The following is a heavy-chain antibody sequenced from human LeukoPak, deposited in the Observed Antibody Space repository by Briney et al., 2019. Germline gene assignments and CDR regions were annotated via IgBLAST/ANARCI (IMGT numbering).Heavy chain of an antibody. V-gene: IGHV3-30*18. CDR1: GFTFSSYG. CDR3: AKGEVLSFSL. Sequence: TGRSLRLSCAASGFTFSSYGTHWVRQAPGKGLEWVAFISDDGSNKYYADSVKGRFTISRDNSKNTLYLQMNSLRAEDTAVYYCAKGEVLSFSLWGQGTLVTVSS. J-gene: IGHJ4*02. CDR2: ISDDGSNK. D-gene: IGHD1-26*01.